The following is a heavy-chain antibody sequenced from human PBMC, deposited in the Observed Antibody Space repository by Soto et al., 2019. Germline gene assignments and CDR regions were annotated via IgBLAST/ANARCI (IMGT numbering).Heavy chain of an antibody. V-gene: IGHV1-69*01. J-gene: IGHJ5*02. D-gene: IGHD3-3*01. CDR3: ASLTVFGVIALTSKTGFDP. CDR2: IIPVFSAT. Sequence: QVHLIQSGAEVKKPGSSVKVSCKASGGTFNNYAVSWVRQAPGQGLEWMGGIIPVFSATHYAQNFQGRVTISENESTKTGYLDLSSLRSDDTAVYFFASLTVFGVIALTSKTGFDPWGQGTLVIVSS. CDR1: GGTFNNYA.